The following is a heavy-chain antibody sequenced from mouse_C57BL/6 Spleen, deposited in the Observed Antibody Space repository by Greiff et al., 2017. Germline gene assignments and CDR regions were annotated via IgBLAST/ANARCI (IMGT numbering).Heavy chain of an antibody. CDR3: ARGLTGTSPLDY. CDR1: GFTFSSYA. D-gene: IGHD4-1*01. CDR2: ISDGGSYT. Sequence: EVMLVESGGGLVKPGGSLKLSCAASGFTFSSYAMSWVRQTPEKRLEWVATISDGGSYTYYPDNVKGRFTISRDNAKNNLYLQMSHLKSEDTAMYYCARGLTGTSPLDYWGTGTTVTVSS. J-gene: IGHJ1*03. V-gene: IGHV5-4*03.